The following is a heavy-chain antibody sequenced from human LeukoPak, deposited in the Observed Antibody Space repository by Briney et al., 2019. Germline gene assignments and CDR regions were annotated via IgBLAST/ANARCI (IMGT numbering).Heavy chain of an antibody. V-gene: IGHV3-7*01. CDR3: ARDSAGNDH. CDR2: IKQDGSEK. Sequence: RTGGSLRLSCAASGFTLSSYWMSWVRQAPGKGLEWVANIKQDGSEKYYVDSVKGRFTISRDNAKNSLYLQMNSLRAEDTAMYYCARDSAGNDHWGQGTLVTVSS. J-gene: IGHJ4*02. D-gene: IGHD6-13*01. CDR1: GFTLSSYW.